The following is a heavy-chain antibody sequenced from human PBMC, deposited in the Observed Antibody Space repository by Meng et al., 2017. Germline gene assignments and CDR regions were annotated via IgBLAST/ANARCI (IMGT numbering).Heavy chain of an antibody. Sequence: VRVQEAGLVLWNASETMSLTCIVAACSISSYYWSWIRQPPGKGLEWIGYIYYSGSTNYTPSLKSRVTISVDTSKNQFSLKMSSVTAADTAVYYCARGYDFWSGQYYFDYWGQGTLVTVSS. J-gene: IGHJ4*02. CDR2: IYYSGST. CDR3: ARGYDFWSGQYYFDY. V-gene: IGHV4-59*01. D-gene: IGHD3-3*01. CDR1: ACSISSYY.